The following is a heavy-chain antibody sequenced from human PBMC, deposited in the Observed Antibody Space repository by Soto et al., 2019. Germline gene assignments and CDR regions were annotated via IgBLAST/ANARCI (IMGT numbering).Heavy chain of an antibody. CDR1: GYTFSSYA. J-gene: IGHJ1*01. Sequence: ASVKVSCKPSGYTFSSYAISWVRQAPGQGLEWIGWISAYNGNTNYAQKLQGRVTMTTDTSTTTAYMELRSLRSDDTAVYYCARFYCTGGSCYGRDYFQHWGQGTLVTVSS. V-gene: IGHV1-18*01. CDR3: ARFYCTGGSCYGRDYFQH. CDR2: ISAYNGNT. D-gene: IGHD2-15*01.